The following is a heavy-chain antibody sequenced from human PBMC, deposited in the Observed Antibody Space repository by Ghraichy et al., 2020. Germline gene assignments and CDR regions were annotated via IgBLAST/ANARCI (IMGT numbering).Heavy chain of an antibody. CDR2: IYYTGST. V-gene: IGHV4-59*08. CDR1: GGSLSSYY. Sequence: SQTLSLTCTVSGGSLSSYYWSWIRQPPGKGLDWIGYIYYTGSTNYNPSFKSRVTISLDTSKNQFSLRLSSVTAADTAVYYCARQYPSTIVWGQGTMVTVSS. D-gene: IGHD3-10*01. J-gene: IGHJ3*01. CDR3: ARQYPSTIV.